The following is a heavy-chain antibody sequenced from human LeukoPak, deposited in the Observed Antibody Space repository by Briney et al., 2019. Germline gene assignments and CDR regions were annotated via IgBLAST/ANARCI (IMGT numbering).Heavy chain of an antibody. J-gene: IGHJ6*02. CDR1: GGSISSGGYY. CDR2: IYYSGST. CDR3: ARASSGNYDYADNYYYYYGMDV. Sequence: PSETLSLTCTVSGGSISSGGYYWSWIRQHPGKGLEWIGYIYYSGSTYYNPSLKSRVTISVDTSKNQFSLKLSSVTAADTAVYYCARASSGNYDYADNYYYYYGMDVWGQGTTVTVSS. D-gene: IGHD3-16*01. V-gene: IGHV4-31*03.